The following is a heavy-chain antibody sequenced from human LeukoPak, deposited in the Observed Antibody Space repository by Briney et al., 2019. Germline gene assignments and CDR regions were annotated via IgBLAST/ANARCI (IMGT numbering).Heavy chain of an antibody. J-gene: IGHJ4*02. CDR2: ISSNGAGT. Sequence: PGGSLRLSCSAPGFSFSGNAMHWVRQAPGKGLEYVSAISSNGAGTYYVDSVKGRFTISRDNSKNTLYLQMSSLRLEDTALYYCVKGGSEGGDYWGQGTLVTVSS. CDR3: VKGGSEGGDY. D-gene: IGHD1-26*01. V-gene: IGHV3-64D*09. CDR1: GFSFSGNA.